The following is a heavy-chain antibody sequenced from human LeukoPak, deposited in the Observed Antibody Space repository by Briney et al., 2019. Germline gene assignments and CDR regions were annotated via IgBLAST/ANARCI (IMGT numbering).Heavy chain of an antibody. CDR1: GGTFSSYA. J-gene: IGHJ6*02. CDR2: ISAYNGNT. V-gene: IGHV1-18*01. Sequence: ASVKVSCKASGGTFSSYAISWVRQAPGQGLEWMGWISAYNGNTNYAQKLQGRVTMTTDTSTSTAYMELRGLRSDDTAVYYCARDLVVVPATTVYYYYGMDVWGQGTTVTVSS. CDR3: ARDLVVVPATTVYYYYGMDV. D-gene: IGHD2-2*01.